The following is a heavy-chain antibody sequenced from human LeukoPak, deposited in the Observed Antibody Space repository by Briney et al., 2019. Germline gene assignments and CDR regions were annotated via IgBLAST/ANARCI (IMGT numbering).Heavy chain of an antibody. Sequence: SVKVSCKASGGTFSSYAISWVRQAPGQGLEWMGGIIPIFGTANYAQKFQGRVTITADKSTSTAYMELSSLRSEDTAVYYCARGPLGSSGSYSYYYHGMDVWGKGTTVTVSS. V-gene: IGHV1-69*06. CDR3: ARGPLGSSGSYSYYYHGMDV. D-gene: IGHD3-10*01. CDR2: IIPIFGTA. CDR1: GGTFSSYA. J-gene: IGHJ6*04.